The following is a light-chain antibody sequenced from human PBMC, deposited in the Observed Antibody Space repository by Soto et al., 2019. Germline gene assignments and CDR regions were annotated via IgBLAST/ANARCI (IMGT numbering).Light chain of an antibody. CDR2: DAS. CDR3: QQRSNSPT. V-gene: IGKV3-11*01. CDR1: QSVSSY. J-gene: IGKJ2*01. Sequence: EIVLTQSPATLSLSPGERATLSCRASQSVSSYLAWYQQKPGQAPRLLIYDASNRATGIPARFSGSGSGTDFTLTISSLEPEDFAFYYCQQRSNSPTFGEGTKLVIK.